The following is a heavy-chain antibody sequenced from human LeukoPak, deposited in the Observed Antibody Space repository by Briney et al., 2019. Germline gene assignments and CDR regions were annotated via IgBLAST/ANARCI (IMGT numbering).Heavy chain of an antibody. D-gene: IGHD3-22*01. Sequence: PGGSLRLSCAASGITVSSNYMSWVRQAPGKGLEWVSLIYSGGSTYYADSVKGRFTISRDNSKNTLYLQMNSLRAEDTAVYYCARGGYYYDSSGYYLDYWGQGTLVTVSS. CDR2: IYSGGST. J-gene: IGHJ4*02. CDR1: GITVSSNY. CDR3: ARGGYYYDSSGYYLDY. V-gene: IGHV3-53*01.